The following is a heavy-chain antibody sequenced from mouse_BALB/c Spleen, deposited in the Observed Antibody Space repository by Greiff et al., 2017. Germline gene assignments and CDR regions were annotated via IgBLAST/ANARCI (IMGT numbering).Heavy chain of an antibody. J-gene: IGHJ3*01. D-gene: IGHD1-1*01. CDR3: AREDGSSYSFAY. CDR2: IYPGDGDT. Sequence: VQLQQSGAELVRPGSSVKISCKASGYAFSSYWMNWVKQRPGQGLEWIGQIYPGDGDTNYNGKFKGKATLTADKSSSTAYMQLSSLTSEDSAVYFCAREDGSSYSFAYWGQGTLVTVSA. CDR1: GYAFSSYW. V-gene: IGHV1-80*01.